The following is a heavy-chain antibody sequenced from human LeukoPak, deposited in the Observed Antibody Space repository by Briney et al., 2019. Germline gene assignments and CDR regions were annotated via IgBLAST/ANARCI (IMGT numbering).Heavy chain of an antibody. CDR3: ARASSSTSCYLSACWFDP. V-gene: IGHV3-21*05. J-gene: IGHJ5*02. CDR2: ISSSSCYI. D-gene: IGHD2-2*01. CDR1: GFTFSSFS. Sequence: GGSLRLPCAASGFTFSSFSMNWVRQAPGKGLEWVSCISSSSCYIYYADLVKGRFTISRENAKNTLYLQMNSLRAEDTAVYYCARASSSTSCYLSACWFDPWGEGTLVTVSS.